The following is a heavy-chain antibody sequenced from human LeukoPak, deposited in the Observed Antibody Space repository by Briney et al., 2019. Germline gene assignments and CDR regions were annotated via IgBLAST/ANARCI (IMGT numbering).Heavy chain of an antibody. CDR3: ARGRAYYYDSSGYQAYFDY. CDR2: IYHSGST. D-gene: IGHD3-22*01. CDR1: GGSISSGGYY. V-gene: IGHV4-30-2*01. J-gene: IGHJ4*02. Sequence: SETLSLTCTVSGGSISSGGYYWSWIRQPPGKGLEWIGYIYHSGSTYYNPSLKSRVTKSVDRSKNQFSLKLSSVTAADTAVYYCARGRAYYYDSSGYQAYFDYWGQGTLVTVSS.